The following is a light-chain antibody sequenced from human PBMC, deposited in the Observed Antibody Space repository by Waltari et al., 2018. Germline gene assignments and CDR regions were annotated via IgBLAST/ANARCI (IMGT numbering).Light chain of an antibody. V-gene: IGLV1-51*01. Sequence: QSVLTQPPSVSAAPGQKVTISCSGSSSNIGNNYVTWYQQFPGKAPKLLIYENNKRPSGIPDRFSGSKSGTSATLGITGLQTGDEADYYCGTWDSSLSAGGVFGTGTKVTVL. J-gene: IGLJ1*01. CDR2: ENN. CDR3: GTWDSSLSAGGV. CDR1: SSNIGNNY.